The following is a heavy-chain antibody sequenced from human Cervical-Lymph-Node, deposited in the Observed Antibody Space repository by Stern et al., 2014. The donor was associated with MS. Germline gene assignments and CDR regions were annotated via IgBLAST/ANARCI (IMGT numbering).Heavy chain of an antibody. CDR1: GFTFSTYA. D-gene: IGHD3-10*01. CDR2: VSYDGTKR. J-gene: IGHJ4*02. CDR3: ARGGRGVGLEY. Sequence: VQLVESGGGVVQPGRSLSLSCVASGFTFSTYAMHWVRQAPGKGLEWVAFVSYDGTKRSSTDSVKARFTISRDNSKNTLYLHMNSLRDEDTAVYFCARGGRGVGLEYWGQGALVTVSS. V-gene: IGHV3-30-3*01.